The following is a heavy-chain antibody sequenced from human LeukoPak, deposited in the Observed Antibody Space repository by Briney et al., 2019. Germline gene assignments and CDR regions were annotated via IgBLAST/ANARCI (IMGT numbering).Heavy chain of an antibody. J-gene: IGHJ3*02. CDR3: AREGVITMVRGVITLHPNDAFDI. CDR2: TYYRSKWYN. D-gene: IGHD3-10*01. V-gene: IGHV6-1*01. CDR1: GDSVSSDSAA. Sequence: SQTLSLTCAISGDSVSSDSAAWNWIRQSPSRGLEWLGRTYYRSKWYNDYAVSVKSRITINPDTSKNQFSLQLNSVTPEDTAVYYCAREGVITMVRGVITLHPNDAFDIWGQGTMVTVSS.